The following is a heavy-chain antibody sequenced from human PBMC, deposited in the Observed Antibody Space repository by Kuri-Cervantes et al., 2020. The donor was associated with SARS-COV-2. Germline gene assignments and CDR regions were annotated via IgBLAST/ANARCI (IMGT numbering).Heavy chain of an antibody. J-gene: IGHJ4*02. V-gene: IGHV1-18*01. CDR2: ISAYNGNT. CDR3: ARSTYYGSGSYPNRYYFDY. CDR1: GYTFTSYG. D-gene: IGHD3-10*01. Sequence: ASVKVSCKASGYTFTSYGISWVRQAPGQGLEWMGWISAYNGNTNYAQKLQGRVTMTTDTSTSTAYMELRSLRSDDTAVYYCARSTYYGSGSYPNRYYFDYWGQGTLVTVSS.